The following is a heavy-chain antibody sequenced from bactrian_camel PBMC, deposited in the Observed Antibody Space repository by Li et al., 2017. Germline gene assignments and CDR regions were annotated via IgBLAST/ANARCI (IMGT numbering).Heavy chain of an antibody. CDR2: ICDGTERA. Sequence: VQLVESGGGSVQAGRSLRLSCAASGFDVSLYCMGWFRQAPGKERKDREGVAAICDGTERALYADSVMGRFTVSLDHAENTVNLQMSSLKPEDTAMYYC. CDR1: GFDVSLYC. V-gene: IGHV3S40*01.